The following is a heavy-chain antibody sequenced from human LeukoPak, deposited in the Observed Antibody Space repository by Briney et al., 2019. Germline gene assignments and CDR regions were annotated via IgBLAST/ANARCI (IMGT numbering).Heavy chain of an antibody. Sequence: GESLKISCQASGYTFTSYCIGWVRQMPGKGLECMGIIYPDDSDTTYSPSFQGQVTISADKSFSTAYLQWSSLKASDTAIYYCARLGGDTYYFGPASYPNWYFDLWGRGTLVTVSS. J-gene: IGHJ2*01. CDR2: IYPDDSDT. D-gene: IGHD3-10*01. CDR3: ARLGGDTYYFGPASYPNWYFDL. V-gene: IGHV5-51*01. CDR1: GYTFTSYC.